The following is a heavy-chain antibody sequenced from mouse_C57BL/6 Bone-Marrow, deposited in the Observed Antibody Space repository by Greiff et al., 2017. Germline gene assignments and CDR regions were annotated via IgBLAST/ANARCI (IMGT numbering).Heavy chain of an antibody. V-gene: IGHV14-4*01. CDR3: TRIYDGYFYARDY. D-gene: IGHD2-3*01. CDR2: IDPENGDT. CDR1: GFNIKDDY. J-gene: IGHJ4*01. Sequence: EVKLMESGAELVRPGASVKLSCTASGFNIKDDYMHWVQQRPEQGLEWIGWIDPENGDTEYASKFQGKATITADTSSNTAYLQLSSLTSEDTAVYYCTRIYDGYFYARDYGGKGTSVTVSS.